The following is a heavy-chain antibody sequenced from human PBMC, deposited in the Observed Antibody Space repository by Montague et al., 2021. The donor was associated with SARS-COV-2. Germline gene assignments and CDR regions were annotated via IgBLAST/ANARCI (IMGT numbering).Heavy chain of an antibody. CDR3: AGSPPGIAAAGTVAAFDI. J-gene: IGHJ3*02. D-gene: IGHD6-13*01. V-gene: IGHV4-39*01. Sequence: SETRSLTCTVSGGSISSSSYYWGWIRQPPGKGLEWIGSIYYSGSTYYXPSLKSRVTISVDTSKNQFSLKLSSVTAADTAAYYCAGSPPGIAAAGTVAAFDIWGQGTMVTVSS. CDR1: GGSISSSSYY. CDR2: IYYSGST.